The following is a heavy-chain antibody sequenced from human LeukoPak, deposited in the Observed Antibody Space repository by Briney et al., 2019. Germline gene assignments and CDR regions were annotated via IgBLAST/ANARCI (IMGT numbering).Heavy chain of an antibody. Sequence: GSSVKVSCKASGGTFSSYAISWVRQAPGQGLEWMGRIIPIFGTANYAQKFQGRVTITTDESTSTAYMELSSLRSEDTAVYYCARQYPLDYYYYYYMDVWGKGTTVTVSS. CDR3: ARQYPLDYYYYYYMDV. D-gene: IGHD2/OR15-2a*01. J-gene: IGHJ6*03. CDR1: GGTFSSYA. V-gene: IGHV1-69*05. CDR2: IIPIFGTA.